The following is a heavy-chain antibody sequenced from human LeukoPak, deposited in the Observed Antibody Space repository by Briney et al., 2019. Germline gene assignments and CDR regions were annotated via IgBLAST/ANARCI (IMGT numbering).Heavy chain of an antibody. V-gene: IGHV4-39*01. CDR1: GGSISSSSYY. J-gene: IGHJ6*02. D-gene: IGHD3-3*01. Sequence: SSETLSLTCTVSGGSISSSSYYWGWIRQPPGKGLEWIGSIYYSGSTYYNPSLKSRVTISVDTSKNQFSLKLSSVTAADTAVYYCARHRITIFGVVNPYGMDVWGQGTTVTVSS. CDR2: IYYSGST. CDR3: ARHRITIFGVVNPYGMDV.